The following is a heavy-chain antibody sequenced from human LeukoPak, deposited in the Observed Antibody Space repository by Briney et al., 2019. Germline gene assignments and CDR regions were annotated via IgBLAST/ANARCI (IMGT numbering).Heavy chain of an antibody. V-gene: IGHV1-2*02. J-gene: IGHJ4*02. Sequence: ASVKVSCKASGYTFTSYAMNWVRQAPGQGLEWMGWINPNSGGTNYAQKFQGRVTMTRDTSISTAYMELSRLRSDDTAVYYCARVPDYYGSGSLNNWGQGTLVTVSS. CDR3: ARVPDYYGSGSLNN. CDR1: GYTFTSYA. CDR2: INPNSGGT. D-gene: IGHD3-10*01.